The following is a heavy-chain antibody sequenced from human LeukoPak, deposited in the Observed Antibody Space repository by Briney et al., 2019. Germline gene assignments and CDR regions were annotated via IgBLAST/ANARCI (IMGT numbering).Heavy chain of an antibody. CDR2: ISYDGSNK. CDR3: AKSREYYFGY. CDR1: GVTFSSYG. V-gene: IGHV3-30*18. Sequence: GGSLRLSCAASGVTFSSYGMHWVRQAPGKGLEWVAVISYDGSNKYYADSVKGRFTISRDNSKNTLYMQMNSLRAEDTAVYYCAKSREYYFGYWGQGTLVTVSS. J-gene: IGHJ4*02.